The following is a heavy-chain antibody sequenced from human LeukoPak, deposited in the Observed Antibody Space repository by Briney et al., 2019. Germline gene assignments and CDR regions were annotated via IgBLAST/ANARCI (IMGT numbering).Heavy chain of an antibody. CDR2: ISSTSSYI. J-gene: IGHJ5*02. CDR3: AGLSGSSYFDP. Sequence: GGSLRLSCAASGYTFSSYTINWVRQAPGKGLEWVSSISSTSSYIYYADSVKGRVTISRDSAKNSLYLQMNSLRVEDTAVYYCAGLSGSSYFDPWGQGTLVTVSS. V-gene: IGHV3-21*01. CDR1: GYTFSSYT. D-gene: IGHD6-6*01.